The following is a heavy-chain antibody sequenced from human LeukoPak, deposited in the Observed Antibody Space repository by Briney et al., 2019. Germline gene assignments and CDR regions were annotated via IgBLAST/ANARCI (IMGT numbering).Heavy chain of an antibody. Sequence: GGSLRLSCAASGFSFSSYSMNWVRQAPGKGLEWVSGIGASGGSTYYADSVKGRFTISRDNSKNTLYLQMNSLRTEDTAVYYCAKAEGYDILTGLDYWGQGTLVTVSS. CDR1: GFSFSSYS. V-gene: IGHV3-23*01. CDR3: AKAEGYDILTGLDY. J-gene: IGHJ4*02. D-gene: IGHD3-9*01. CDR2: IGASGGST.